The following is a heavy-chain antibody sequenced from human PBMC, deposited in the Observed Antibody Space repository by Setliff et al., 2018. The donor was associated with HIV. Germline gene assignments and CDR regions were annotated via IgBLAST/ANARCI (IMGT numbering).Heavy chain of an antibody. CDR2: MNPDSGNT. J-gene: IGHJ6*03. V-gene: IGHV1-8*01. D-gene: IGHD2-15*01. CDR3: ARTRSGGSSVYYYYYVDV. Sequence: ASVKVSCKASGYTSTSYDINWVRQATGQGLEWMGWMNPDSGNTGSAQNFQGRLTITWNTSISTAYMELGSLGFDDTAVYFCARTRSGGSSVYYYYYVDVWGQGTAVTVSS. CDR1: GYTSTSYD.